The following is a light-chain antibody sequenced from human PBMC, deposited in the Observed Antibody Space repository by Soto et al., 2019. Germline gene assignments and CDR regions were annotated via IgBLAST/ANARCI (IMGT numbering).Light chain of an antibody. V-gene: IGLV1-44*01. CDR2: DNN. Sequence: QSVLTQPPSASGTPGQRVTISCSGGSSNIGINTVNWYQQLPGTAPKLLIYDNNLRPSAVPDRFSGSKSGTSASLAISGLQSEDEFDYYCASWDDSLDVTYVFGPGTKLTVL. CDR3: ASWDDSLDVTYV. J-gene: IGLJ1*01. CDR1: SSNIGINT.